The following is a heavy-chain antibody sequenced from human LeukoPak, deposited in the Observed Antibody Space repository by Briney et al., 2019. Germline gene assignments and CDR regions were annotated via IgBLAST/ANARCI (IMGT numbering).Heavy chain of an antibody. V-gene: IGHV4-59*01. Sequence: SETLSLTCTVSGDSITNYFWSWIRQPPGKGLEWIGHIYYTGNTNYKPSLKSRVTMSVDTSTNQFSLRLRSVTAADTAVYYCARGRVAYSAYYFDYWGRGTLVTVSS. D-gene: IGHD2-15*01. CDR1: GDSITNYF. CDR3: ARGRVAYSAYYFDY. J-gene: IGHJ4*02. CDR2: IYYTGNT.